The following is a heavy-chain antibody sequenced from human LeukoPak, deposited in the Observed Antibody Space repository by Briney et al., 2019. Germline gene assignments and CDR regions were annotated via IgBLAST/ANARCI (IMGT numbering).Heavy chain of an antibody. J-gene: IGHJ3*02. Sequence: GGSLRLSCAASGFIFKKTWMTWVRQAPGKGLEWVANINDDGKTTNHVDSVRGRFTISRDNTRNLLYLQMNSLRADDTAVYYCTRDDGYNRFYIWGQGTMVSVSS. CDR1: GFIFKKTW. V-gene: IGHV3-7*01. CDR3: TRDDGYNRFYI. D-gene: IGHD5-24*01. CDR2: INDDGKTT.